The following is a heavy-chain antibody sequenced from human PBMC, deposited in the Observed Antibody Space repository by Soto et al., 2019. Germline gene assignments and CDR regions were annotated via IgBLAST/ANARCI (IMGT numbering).Heavy chain of an antibody. CDR2: IYYTGST. CDR3: ARRPRHYFDY. V-gene: IGHV4-31*11. J-gene: IGHJ4*02. CDR1: GDSISTGGQY. Sequence: QVQLRESGPGLVKPSQTLSLTCVVSGDSISTGGQYWNWIRQFPGKGLEWIGDIYYTGSTHYNPSLQSRPTITVDASRNRFPLKLYSVTVADTAVYYCARRPRHYFDYWGQGALVTVSP. D-gene: IGHD3-10*01.